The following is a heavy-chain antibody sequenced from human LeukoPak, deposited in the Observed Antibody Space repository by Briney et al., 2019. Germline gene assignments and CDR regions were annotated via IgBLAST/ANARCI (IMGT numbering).Heavy chain of an antibody. CDR3: ATRYASGPMADY. V-gene: IGHV3-9*01. Sequence: GGSLRLSCAASGFSFDDFAMHWVRQAPGKGLEWVSGITWNGGTIDYADSVKGRFTISRDNAKNSLYLQMNSLRAEDTALYYCATRYASGPMADYWGQGTLVTVSS. CDR1: GFSFDDFA. CDR2: ITWNGGTI. J-gene: IGHJ4*02. D-gene: IGHD3-10*01.